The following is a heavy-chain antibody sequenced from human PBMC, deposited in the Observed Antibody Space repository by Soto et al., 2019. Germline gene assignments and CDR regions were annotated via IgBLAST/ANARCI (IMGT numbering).Heavy chain of an antibody. CDR2: ISYDGSNK. CDR1: GFTFSSYG. D-gene: IGHD6-19*01. Sequence: GSLRLSCAASGFTFSSYGMHWVRRAPGKGLEWVAVISYDGSNKYYADSVKGRFTISRDNSKNTLYLQMNSLRAEDTAVYYCATSWAVAGTGVYYFDYWGQGTLVTVSS. J-gene: IGHJ4*02. V-gene: IGHV3-30*03. CDR3: ATSWAVAGTGVYYFDY.